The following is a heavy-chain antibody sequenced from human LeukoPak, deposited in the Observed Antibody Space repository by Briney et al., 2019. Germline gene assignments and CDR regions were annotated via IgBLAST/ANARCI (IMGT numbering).Heavy chain of an antibody. V-gene: IGHV1-69*13. J-gene: IGHJ4*02. CDR2: IIPIFGTA. CDR3: ARSTSIVVVPAVPSYYFDY. D-gene: IGHD2-2*01. Sequence: SVKVSCKASGGTLSSYAISWVRQAPGQGLEWMGGIIPIFGTANYAQKFQGRVTITADESTSTAYMELSSLRSEDTAVYYCARSTSIVVVPAVPSYYFDYWGQGTLVTVSS. CDR1: GGTLSSYA.